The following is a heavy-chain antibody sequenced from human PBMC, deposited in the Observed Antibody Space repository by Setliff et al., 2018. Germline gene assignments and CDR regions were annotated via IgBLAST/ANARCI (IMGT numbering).Heavy chain of an antibody. Sequence: SVKVSCKASGGTFSSYAIDWVRQAPGQGLEWMGGIIPMFGTTNYAQRFRGRVTLTADESTTTAYLELSSLRSEDTAVYYCVRGPGPSVVVAIPFDHWGQGSLVTVSS. J-gene: IGHJ4*02. V-gene: IGHV1-69*13. CDR2: IIPMFGTT. D-gene: IGHD3-22*01. CDR3: VRGPGPSVVVAIPFDH. CDR1: GGTFSSYA.